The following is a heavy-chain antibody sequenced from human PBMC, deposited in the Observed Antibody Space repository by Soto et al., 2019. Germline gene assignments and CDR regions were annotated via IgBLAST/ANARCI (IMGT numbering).Heavy chain of an antibody. CDR3: AREARSWIQLGLAGGRYYFDY. D-gene: IGHD5-18*01. V-gene: IGHV1-69*13. Sequence: SVKVSCKASGGTFSSYAISWVRQAPGQGLEWMGGIIPIFGTAKYAQKFQGRVTITAVESTSTAYMELSIMRSEDTAVYYCAREARSWIQLGLAGGRYYFDYWGQGTLVTVSS. J-gene: IGHJ4*02. CDR1: GGTFSSYA. CDR2: IIPIFGTA.